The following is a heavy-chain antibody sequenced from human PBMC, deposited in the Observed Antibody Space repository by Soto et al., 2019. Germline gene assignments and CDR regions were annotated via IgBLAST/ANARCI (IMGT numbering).Heavy chain of an antibody. D-gene: IGHD5-12*01. J-gene: IGHJ4*02. CDR3: ARGVDGYAYGVDY. CDR2: IHYSGST. Sequence: PSETLSLTCTVSGDSIISYYWIWFRQPPGKGLEWIGYIHYSGSTNYNPSLKSGVIISVDTSKNQFSLKVTSVTAADTAVYYCARGVDGYAYGVDYWGQGTLVTVSS. CDR1: GDSIISYY. V-gene: IGHV4-59*01.